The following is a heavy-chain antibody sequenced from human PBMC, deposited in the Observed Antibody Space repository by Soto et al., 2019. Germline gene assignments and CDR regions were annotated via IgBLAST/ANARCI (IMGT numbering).Heavy chain of an antibody. CDR1: GFTFSSYG. V-gene: IGHV3-33*01. D-gene: IGHD3-3*01. J-gene: IGHJ4*02. CDR3: SRSFWSGYRAPLGVDY. CDR2: IWYDGSNK. Sequence: GGSLRLSCAASGFTFSSYGMHWVRQAPGKGLEWVAVIWYDGSNKYYADSVKGRFTISRDNSKNTLYLQMNSLRAEDTAVYYCSRSFWSGYRAPLGVDYWGQGTLVTVSS.